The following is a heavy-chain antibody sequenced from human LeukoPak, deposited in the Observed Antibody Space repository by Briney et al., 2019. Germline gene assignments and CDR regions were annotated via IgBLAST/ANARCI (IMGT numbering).Heavy chain of an antibody. CDR2: ISAYNGNT. CDR1: GYTFTSYG. Sequence: ASVKVSCKASGYTFTSYGISWVRQAPGQGLEWMGRISAYNGNTNYAQKLQGRVTMTTDTSTSTAYMELRSLRSEDTAVYYCARGPLVVVAATPPRDYWGQGTLVTVSS. V-gene: IGHV1-18*01. D-gene: IGHD2-15*01. CDR3: ARGPLVVVAATPPRDY. J-gene: IGHJ4*02.